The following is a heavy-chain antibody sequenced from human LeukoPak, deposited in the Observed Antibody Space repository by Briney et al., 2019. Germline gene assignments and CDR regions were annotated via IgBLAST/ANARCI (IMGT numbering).Heavy chain of an antibody. J-gene: IGHJ4*02. Sequence: SQTLSLTCTVSGGSISSGDYYWSWIRQPPGKGLEWIGYIYYSGSTYYNPSLKSRVTISVDTSKNQFSLKLSSVTAADTAVYYCARVNFPERNTYYYDSSGSNFDYWGQGTLVTVSS. CDR2: IYYSGST. CDR3: ARVNFPERNTYYYDSSGSNFDY. V-gene: IGHV4-30-4*08. CDR1: GGSISSGDYY. D-gene: IGHD3-22*01.